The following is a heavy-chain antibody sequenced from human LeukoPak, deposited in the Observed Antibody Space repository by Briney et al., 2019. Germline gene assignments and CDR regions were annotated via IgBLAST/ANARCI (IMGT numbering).Heavy chain of an antibody. CDR2: IYTSGST. CDR1: GGSISSGSYY. Sequence: PSETLSLTCTVSGGSISSGSYYWSWIRRPAGKGLEWIGRIYTSGSTNYNPSLKSRVTISVDTSKNQFSLKLSSVTAADTAVYYCARVRGFLERGAFDIWGQGTMVTVSS. V-gene: IGHV4-61*02. J-gene: IGHJ3*02. CDR3: ARVRGFLERGAFDI. D-gene: IGHD3-3*01.